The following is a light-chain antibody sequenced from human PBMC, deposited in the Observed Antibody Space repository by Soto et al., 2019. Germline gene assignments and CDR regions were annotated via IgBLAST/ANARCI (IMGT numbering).Light chain of an antibody. CDR1: QDISNY. J-gene: IGKJ1*01. V-gene: IGKV1-5*03. Sequence: DIQMTQSPSSLSASVGDRVTITCQASQDISNYLNWYQQKPGKAHKLLIYKAYTLKSGVQSRFSGSGSGTEFTLTIRSPQPDDFATYYCKHYNSYSEAFGQGTKVDIK. CDR3: KHYNSYSEA. CDR2: KAY.